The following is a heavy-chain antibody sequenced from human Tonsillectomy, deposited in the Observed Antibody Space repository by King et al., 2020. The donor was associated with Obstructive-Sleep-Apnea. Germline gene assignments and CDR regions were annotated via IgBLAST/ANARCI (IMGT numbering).Heavy chain of an antibody. D-gene: IGHD2-15*01. J-gene: IGHJ3*02. CDR1: GFTFSSYS. CDR2: ISSSSSYI. CDR3: ARGDNCSGGSCYSEPGAFDI. Sequence: VQLVESGGGLVKPGGSLRLSCAASGFTFSSYSMNWVRQAPGKGLEWVSSISSSSSYIYYADSVKGRFTISRDNAKNSLYLQMNSLRAEDTAVYYCARGDNCSGGSCYSEPGAFDIWGQGTMVTVSS. V-gene: IGHV3-21*01.